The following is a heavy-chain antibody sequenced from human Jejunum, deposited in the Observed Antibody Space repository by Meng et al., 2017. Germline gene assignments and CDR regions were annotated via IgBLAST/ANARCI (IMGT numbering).Heavy chain of an antibody. J-gene: IGHJ2*01. CDR2: IGKPGDT. Sequence: GESLKISCEASGFTFNNYDFHWVRQAPGKGLEWVSAIGKPGDTYYPGSVKGRFAMSRENAKNSVYIQITSLTAGDTAVYYCARESMDTDSSEWDDWYFDLWGRGTLVTVSS. CDR1: GFTFNNYD. V-gene: IGHV3-13*01. CDR3: ARESMDTDSSEWDDWYFDL. D-gene: IGHD3-22*01.